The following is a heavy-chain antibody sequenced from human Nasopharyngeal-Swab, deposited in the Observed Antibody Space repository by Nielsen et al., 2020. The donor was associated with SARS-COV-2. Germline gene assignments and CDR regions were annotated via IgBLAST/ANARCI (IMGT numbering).Heavy chain of an antibody. CDR1: GYSSSNYW. CDR2: VDPSDSYT. J-gene: IGHJ3*02. CDR3: ARRYQNYFGSGDYHGAFDI. Sequence: GASLKISCEGSGYSSSNYWLCLVRQAPGKGLEWMGNVDPSDSYTDSRPSLRGHVTISVDRSISTAYLQWSSLKASDTAMYYCARRYQNYFGSGDYHGAFDIWGQGTMVTVSS. V-gene: IGHV5-10-1*01. D-gene: IGHD3-10*01.